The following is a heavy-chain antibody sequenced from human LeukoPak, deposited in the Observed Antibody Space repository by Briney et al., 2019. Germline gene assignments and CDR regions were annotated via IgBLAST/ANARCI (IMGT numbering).Heavy chain of an antibody. V-gene: IGHV4-34*01. CDR1: GGSFSGYY. CDR2: INHSGST. CDR3: ARVNTMIVVDY. D-gene: IGHD3-22*01. Sequence: PSETLSLTCAVYGGSFSGYYWSWIRQPPGKGLEWIGEINHSGSTNYNPSLKSRVTISVDTSKNQFSLKLSSVTAADTAVYYYARVNTMIVVDYWGQGTLVTVSS. J-gene: IGHJ4*02.